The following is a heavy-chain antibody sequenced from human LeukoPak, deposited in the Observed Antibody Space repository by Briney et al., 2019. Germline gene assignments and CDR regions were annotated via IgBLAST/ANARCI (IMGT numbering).Heavy chain of an antibody. CDR3: ARDSHPPTQTYYYDSSGYLPNYFDY. CDR2: ISGSGGST. Sequence: GGSLRLSCAASGFTFSSYAMSWVRQAPGKGLEWVSAISGSGGSTYYADSVKGRFTISRDNSKNTLYLQMNSLRAEDTAVYYCARDSHPPTQTYYYDSSGYLPNYFDYWGQGTLVTVSS. V-gene: IGHV3-23*01. J-gene: IGHJ4*02. D-gene: IGHD3-22*01. CDR1: GFTFSSYA.